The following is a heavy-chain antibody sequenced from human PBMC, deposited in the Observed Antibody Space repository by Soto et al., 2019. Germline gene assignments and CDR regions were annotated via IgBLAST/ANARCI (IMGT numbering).Heavy chain of an antibody. CDR3: VRDAYNRDAFDI. V-gene: IGHV3-21*01. D-gene: IGHD1-20*01. Sequence: DVQLVESGGGLVKPGGSLRLSCAASGFNFITFSMNWVRQAPGKGLEWGSSISASRSSIYYAESVKGRFTVSRDNSKNALYLQINSLTAEDTALYYCVRDAYNRDAFDIWGQGTTVTVSS. CDR1: GFNFITFS. CDR2: ISASRSSI. J-gene: IGHJ3*02.